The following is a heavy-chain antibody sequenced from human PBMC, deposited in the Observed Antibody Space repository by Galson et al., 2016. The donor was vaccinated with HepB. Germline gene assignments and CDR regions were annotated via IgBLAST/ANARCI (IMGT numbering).Heavy chain of an antibody. CDR1: GFTFSHAW. CDR2: MKSILDGGST. J-gene: IGHJ4*02. CDR3: TPLPTGQQPYYFDL. D-gene: IGHD6-13*01. Sequence: SLRLSCAASGFTFSHAWMSWGRQAPGKGLEWVGRMKSILDGGSTDYAAPVKGRFTISRDDAKNTVYLQMKRLRMDDTATYYCTPLPTGQQPYYFDLWGQGTLVIVSS. V-gene: IGHV3-15*01.